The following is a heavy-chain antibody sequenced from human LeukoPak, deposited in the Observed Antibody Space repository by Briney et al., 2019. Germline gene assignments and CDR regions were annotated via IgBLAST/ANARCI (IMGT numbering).Heavy chain of an antibody. V-gene: IGHV3-33*06. Sequence: PGGSLRLSCAASGFTFSSHWMTWVRQAPGKGLEWVAVIWYAGSNKYYADSVKGRFTISRDNSKNTLYLQMNSLRAEDTAVYYCAKDSTTVTNPNYFDYWGQGTLVTVSS. CDR2: IWYAGSNK. CDR3: AKDSTTVTNPNYFDY. D-gene: IGHD4-17*01. J-gene: IGHJ4*02. CDR1: GFTFSSHW.